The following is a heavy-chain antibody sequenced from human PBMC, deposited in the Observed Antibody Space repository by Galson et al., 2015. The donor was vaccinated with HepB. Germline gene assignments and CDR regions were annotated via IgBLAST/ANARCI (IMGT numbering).Heavy chain of an antibody. V-gene: IGHV1-18*01. CDR3: ARDLSPRGGSDAFDI. CDR2: ISAYNGNT. D-gene: IGHD3-10*01. J-gene: IGHJ3*02. CDR1: GYTFTSYG. Sequence: SVKVSCKASGYTFTSYGISWVRQAPGQGLEWMGWISAYNGNTNYAQKLQGRVTMTTDTSTSTAYMELRSLRSDDTAVYYCARDLSPRGGSDAFDIWGQGTMVTVSS.